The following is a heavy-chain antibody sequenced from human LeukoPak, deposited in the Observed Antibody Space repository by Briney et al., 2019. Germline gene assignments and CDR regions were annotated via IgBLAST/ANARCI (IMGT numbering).Heavy chain of an antibody. Sequence: VASVKVSCKASGGTFSSYAISWVRQAPGQGLEWMGRIIPIFGTANYAQKFQGRVTITTDEFTSTAYMELSSLRSEDTAVYYCARVGGVGATGIFDYWGQGTLVTVSS. CDR3: ARVGGVGATGIFDY. J-gene: IGHJ4*02. D-gene: IGHD1-26*01. V-gene: IGHV1-69*05. CDR2: IIPIFGTA. CDR1: GGTFSSYA.